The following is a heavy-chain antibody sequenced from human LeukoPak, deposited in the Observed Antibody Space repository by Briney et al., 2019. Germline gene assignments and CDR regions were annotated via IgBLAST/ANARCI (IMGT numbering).Heavy chain of an antibody. CDR3: AGHEYYDSSGYAFDY. J-gene: IGHJ4*02. V-gene: IGHV4-59*01. D-gene: IGHD3-22*01. CDR1: GGSISSYY. Sequence: PSETLSLTCTVSGGSISSYYWSWIRQPPGKGLECIGYIYYSGSTNYNPSLKSRVTISVDTSKNQFSLKLSSVTAADTAVYYCAGHEYYDSSGYAFDYWGQGTLVTVSS. CDR2: IYYSGST.